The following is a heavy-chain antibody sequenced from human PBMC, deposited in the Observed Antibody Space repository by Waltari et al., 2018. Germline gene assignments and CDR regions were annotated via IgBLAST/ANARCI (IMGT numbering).Heavy chain of an antibody. D-gene: IGHD3-10*01. J-gene: IGHJ4*02. CDR2: IIPFFGTA. V-gene: IGHV1-69*01. CDR3: ASCYYGSGSYYRFDY. Sequence: QVQLVQSGAEVKKPGSSVKVSCKASGGTFSSYAISWVRQAPGQGLEWMGGIIPFFGTANYARKFQGRVTITADESTSTAYMELSSLSAEDTAVYYCASCYYGSGSYYRFDYWGQGTLVTVSS. CDR1: GGTFSSYA.